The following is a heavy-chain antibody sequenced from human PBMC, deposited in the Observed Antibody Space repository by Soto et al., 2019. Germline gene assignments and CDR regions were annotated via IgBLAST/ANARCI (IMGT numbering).Heavy chain of an antibody. Sequence: QLQLQESGPGLVKPSETLSLTCTVSGDSISSNNYHWGWIRQPPGKGLEWIGSMYHSGNTYHNPSLKSRVTISVDTPKNQYSLNLRSVTAAYPAEYYCARQRGPTEPNYWGQGTLVTVSS. CDR2: MYHSGNT. V-gene: IGHV4-39*01. D-gene: IGHD3-10*01. J-gene: IGHJ4*02. CDR3: ARQRGPTEPNY. CDR1: GDSISSNNYH.